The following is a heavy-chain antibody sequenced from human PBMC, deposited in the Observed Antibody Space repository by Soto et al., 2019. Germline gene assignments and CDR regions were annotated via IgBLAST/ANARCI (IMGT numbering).Heavy chain of an antibody. D-gene: IGHD3-10*02. V-gene: IGHV1-46*01. Sequence: GASVKVSCKASGYSLTSYYMHWVRQAPGQGLEWMGITNPSDGSTNYAQKFRGRVTMTSDTSTSTVYMEMSSLRSEDTAMYYCARSYVTSRPIDFWRQGTLVTVSS. J-gene: IGHJ4*02. CDR1: GYSLTSYY. CDR3: ARSYVTSRPIDF. CDR2: TNPSDGST.